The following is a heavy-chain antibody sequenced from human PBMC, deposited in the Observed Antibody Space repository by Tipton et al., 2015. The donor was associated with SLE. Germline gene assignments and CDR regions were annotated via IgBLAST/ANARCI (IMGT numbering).Heavy chain of an antibody. D-gene: IGHD3-3*01. CDR2: IYHSGST. CDR3: ARDLFVEFYRSWSDYAYYFDY. J-gene: IGHJ4*02. Sequence: TLSLTCSVSGYSISSGLYWGWLRQSPGKGLEWIGSIYHSGSTQYNPSPKSRVTISVDTSRNQVSLRLRSVTAADTAVYYCARDLFVEFYRSWSDYAYYFDYWGQGVLVTVSS. V-gene: IGHV4-38-2*02. CDR1: GYSISSGLY.